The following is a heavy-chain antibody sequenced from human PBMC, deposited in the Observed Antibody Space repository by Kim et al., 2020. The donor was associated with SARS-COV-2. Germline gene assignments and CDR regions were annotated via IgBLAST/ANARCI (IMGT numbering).Heavy chain of an antibody. J-gene: IGHJ4*02. Sequence: SETLSLTCTVSGGSISSSSYYWGWIRQPPGKGLEWIGSIYYSGSTYYNPSLKSRVTISVDTSKNQFSLKLSSVTAADTAVYYCARHQNTRFLEWFGDYWGQGTLVTVSS. CDR1: GGSISSSSYY. V-gene: IGHV4-39*01. CDR2: IYYSGST. D-gene: IGHD3-3*01. CDR3: ARHQNTRFLEWFGDY.